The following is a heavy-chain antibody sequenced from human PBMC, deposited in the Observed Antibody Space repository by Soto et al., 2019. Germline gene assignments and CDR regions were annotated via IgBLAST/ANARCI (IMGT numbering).Heavy chain of an antibody. CDR2: TSYDGSQK. J-gene: IGHJ6*02. D-gene: IGHD1-26*01. CDR1: GFYFRSFG. V-gene: IGHV3-30*18. CDR3: AKDGVGADPSYYFHGMDV. Sequence: PGGSLRLSCAASGFYFRSFGIYWVRQAPGKGLQWVAFTSYDGSQKKYSDSVRGRFTVSRDDSKDTLYLQMNSLRAEDAAVYYCAKDGVGADPSYYFHGMDVWGQGTTVTVSS.